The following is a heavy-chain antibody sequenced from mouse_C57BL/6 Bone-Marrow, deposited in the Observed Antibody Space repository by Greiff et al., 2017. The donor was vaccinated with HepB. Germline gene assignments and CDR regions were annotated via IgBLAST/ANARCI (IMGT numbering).Heavy chain of an antibody. D-gene: IGHD6-1*01. J-gene: IGHJ4*01. CDR3: ARCHLYAMDY. Sequence: QVQLQQPGAELVRPGPSVKLSCKASGYTFTSYWMHWVKQRPGQGLEWIGVIDPSDSYTNYNQKFKGKATLTVDTSSSTAYMQLSSLTSEDSAVYYCARCHLYAMDYWGQGTSVTVSS. V-gene: IGHV1-59*01. CDR1: GYTFTSYW. CDR2: IDPSDSYT.